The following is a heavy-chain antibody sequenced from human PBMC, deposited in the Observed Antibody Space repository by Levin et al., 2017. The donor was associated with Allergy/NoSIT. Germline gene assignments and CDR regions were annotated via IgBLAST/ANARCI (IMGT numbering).Heavy chain of an antibody. V-gene: IGHV4-34*01. CDR2: INHSGST. J-gene: IGHJ5*02. CDR1: GGSFSGYY. D-gene: IGHD2-15*01. Sequence: GSLRLSCAVYGGSFSGYYWSWIRQPPGKGLEWIGEINHSGSTNYNPSLKSRVPISVDTSKNQFSLKLSSVTAADTAVYYCARDTGPVVVDPWGQGTLVTVSS. CDR3: ARDTGPVVVDP.